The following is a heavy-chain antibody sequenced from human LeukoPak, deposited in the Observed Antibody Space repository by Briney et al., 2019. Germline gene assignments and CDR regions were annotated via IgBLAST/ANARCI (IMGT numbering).Heavy chain of an antibody. CDR3: ARQFGELSSFDY. Sequence: SETLSLTCTVSGGSISSYYWSWIRPPPGKGLEWIGYIDYSGTTNYNPSLKSRVTISLDASKNQFSLKLSAVTAADTAVYYCARQFGELSSFDYWGQGTLVTVSS. J-gene: IGHJ4*02. CDR2: IDYSGTT. CDR1: GGSISSYY. V-gene: IGHV4-59*08. D-gene: IGHD3-10*01.